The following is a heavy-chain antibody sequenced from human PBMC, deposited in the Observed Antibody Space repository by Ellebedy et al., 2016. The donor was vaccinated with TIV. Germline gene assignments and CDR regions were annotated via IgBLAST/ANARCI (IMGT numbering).Heavy chain of an antibody. J-gene: IGHJ4*02. CDR1: GFTFTTYA. CDR3: ARSWQPDY. D-gene: IGHD5-12*01. CDR2: ISYDGSNK. V-gene: IGHV3-30*07. Sequence: PGGSLRLSCAASGFTFTTYAMHWVRQAPGKGLEWVAVISYDGSNKYYADSVKGRFPISRDNSKNTLYLQMNSLRAEDTAVYYCARSWQPDYWGQGTLVTVSS.